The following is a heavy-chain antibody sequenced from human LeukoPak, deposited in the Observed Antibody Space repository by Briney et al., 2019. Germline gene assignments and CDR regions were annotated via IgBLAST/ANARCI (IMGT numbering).Heavy chain of an antibody. CDR3: ARDPAVPAAMGGDYYYGMDV. D-gene: IGHD2-2*01. CDR2: INPSGGST. V-gene: IGHV1-46*01. Sequence: GASVKVSCKAPGYTFTSYYMHWVRQAPGQGLEWMGIINPSGGSTSYAQKFQGRVTMTRDTSTSTVYMELSSLRSEDTAVYYCARDPAVPAAMGGDYYYGMDVWGQGTTVTVSS. J-gene: IGHJ6*02. CDR1: GYTFTSYY.